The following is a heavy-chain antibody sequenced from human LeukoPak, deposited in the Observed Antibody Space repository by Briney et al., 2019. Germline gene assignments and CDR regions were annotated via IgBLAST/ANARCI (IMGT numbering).Heavy chain of an antibody. V-gene: IGHV3-23*01. CDR1: GFTFSSYA. CDR2: IRGSGGST. D-gene: IGHD1-26*01. CDR3: ARDDGDSGSYDDAFDI. J-gene: IGHJ3*02. Sequence: GGSLTLTLACSGFTFSSYALGWLRQAPGKGLAWVSAIRGSGGSTYYADAVKGRFTISRDNSKNTLSLQMNSLRVEDTAVYYCARDDGDSGSYDDAFDIWGQGTMVTVSS.